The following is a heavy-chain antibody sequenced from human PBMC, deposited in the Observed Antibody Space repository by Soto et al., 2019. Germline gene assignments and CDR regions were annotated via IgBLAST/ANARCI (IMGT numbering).Heavy chain of an antibody. V-gene: IGHV3-23*01. Sequence: PGGSLRLSCLASGFTFSDFAMTWVRHVPGRGLEWVASLDGAGGSTYYAESVRGRFSISRDNSQNTLFLQMKRLTVDDTAIYYCAAPRDEYGSGVSWFTYGMDIWGQGTTVPVSS. CDR2: LDGAGGST. J-gene: IGHJ6*02. CDR3: AAPRDEYGSGVSWFTYGMDI. D-gene: IGHD3-10*01. CDR1: GFTFSDFA.